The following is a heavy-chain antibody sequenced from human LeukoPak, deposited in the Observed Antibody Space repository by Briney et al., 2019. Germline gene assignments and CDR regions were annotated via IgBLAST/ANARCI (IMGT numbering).Heavy chain of an antibody. CDR3: ARLRYSAYDC. J-gene: IGHJ4*02. CDR1: GGSVSSSNYY. Sequence: PSETLSLTCTVSGGSVSSSNYYWGWIRQPPGKGLEWIGSIYYSGSTYYNSSLKSRVTISVDTSKNQFSLKLSSVTAADTAVYYCARLRYSAYDCWGQGTLVTVSS. D-gene: IGHD5-12*01. V-gene: IGHV4-39*07. CDR2: IYYSGST.